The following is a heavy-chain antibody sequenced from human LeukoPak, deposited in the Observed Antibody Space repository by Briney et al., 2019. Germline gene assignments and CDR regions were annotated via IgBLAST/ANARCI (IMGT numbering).Heavy chain of an antibody. D-gene: IGHD3-9*01. CDR3: ARASLRYFDWLFPRGVPYYFDY. CDR2: MNPNSGNT. J-gene: IGHJ4*02. CDR1: GYTFTSYD. Sequence: ASVKVSCKASGYTFTSYDINWVRQATGQGLEWMGWMNPNSGNTGYAQKFQGRVTISRNTSIHTAYMELSTLRSEDPAVYYCARASLRYFDWLFPRGVPYYFDYCGQGTLVTVSS. V-gene: IGHV1-8*03.